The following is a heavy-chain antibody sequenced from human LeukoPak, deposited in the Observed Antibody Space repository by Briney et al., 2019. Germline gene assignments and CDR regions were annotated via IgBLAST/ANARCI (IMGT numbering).Heavy chain of an antibody. CDR1: GGSISSYY. CDR2: IYYSGST. J-gene: IGHJ4*02. V-gene: IGHV4-59*01. Sequence: PSETLSLTCTVSGGSISSYYWSWIRQPPGKGLEWIGYIYYSGSTDYNPSLKSRVTISVDTSKNQFSLKLSSVTAADTAVYYWARVGSSGWFNDWGQGTLVTVSS. D-gene: IGHD6-19*01. CDR3: ARVGSSGWFND.